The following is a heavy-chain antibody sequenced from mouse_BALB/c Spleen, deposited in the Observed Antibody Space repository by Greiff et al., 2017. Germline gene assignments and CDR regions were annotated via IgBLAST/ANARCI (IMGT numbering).Heavy chain of an antibody. D-gene: IGHD2-14*01. J-gene: IGHJ3*01. CDR2: ISNLAYSI. CDR3: ARHSRYDVDWFAY. V-gene: IGHV5-15*02. Sequence: EVQGVESGGGLVQPGGSRKLSCAASGFTFSDYGMAWVRQAPGKGPEWVAFISNLAYSIYYADTVTGRFTISRDNAKNTLYLQMSSLKSEDTAMYYCARHSRYDVDWFAYWGQGTLVTVSA. CDR1: GFTFSDYG.